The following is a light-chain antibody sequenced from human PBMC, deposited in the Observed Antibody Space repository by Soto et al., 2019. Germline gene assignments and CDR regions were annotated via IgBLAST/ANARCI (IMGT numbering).Light chain of an antibody. Sequence: EILLTQSPGTLSLSPGERAALSCRASQSVSSSYLAWYQQKPGQAPRLIIYGASIRATGIPDRFSGSGSGTDFTLTISRPDPEDFAVYYCQQYGSSPLTFGGGTKVDIK. CDR3: QQYGSSPLT. CDR2: GAS. V-gene: IGKV3-20*01. J-gene: IGKJ4*01. CDR1: QSVSSSY.